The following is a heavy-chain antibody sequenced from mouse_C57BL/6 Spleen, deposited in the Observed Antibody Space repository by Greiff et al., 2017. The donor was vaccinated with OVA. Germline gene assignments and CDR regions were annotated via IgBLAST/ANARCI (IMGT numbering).Heavy chain of an antibody. CDR3: ARRNGYDYDY. D-gene: IGHD2-2*01. J-gene: IGHJ2*01. Sequence: QVQLQQSGAELVKPGASVKISCKASGYAFSRSWMNWVKQRPGKGLEWIGKIYPGDGDTNSHGKLKGKATLPAAKSSSTAYMQLSSLTSEDSAVYFCARRNGYDYDYWGQGTTLTVSA. CDR1: GYAFSRSW. CDR2: IYPGDGDT. V-gene: IGHV1-80*01.